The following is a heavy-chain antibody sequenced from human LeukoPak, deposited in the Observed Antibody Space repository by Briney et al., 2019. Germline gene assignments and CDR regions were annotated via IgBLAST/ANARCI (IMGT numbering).Heavy chain of an antibody. CDR3: ARSYDSSGYYYDADAFDI. Sequence: KPGGSLRLSCAASGFTFSSYSMNWVRQAPGKGLEWVSSISSSSSYIYYADSVKGRFTIFRDNAKNSLYLQMNSLRAEDTAVYYCARSYDSSGYYYDADAFDIWGQGTMVTVSS. CDR1: GFTFSSYS. CDR2: ISSSSSYI. V-gene: IGHV3-21*01. J-gene: IGHJ3*02. D-gene: IGHD3-22*01.